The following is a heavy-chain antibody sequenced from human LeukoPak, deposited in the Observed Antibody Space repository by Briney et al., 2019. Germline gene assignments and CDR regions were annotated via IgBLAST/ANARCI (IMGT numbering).Heavy chain of an antibody. V-gene: IGHV5-51*01. Sequence: GESLKISCKGSGYSFTSYWTGWVRQMPGKGLEWMGIIYPGDSGTRYNPSSQGQVTISADQSISTAYLQWSSRKASDPAMYYCASSIAYCGGDCYSGAFDIWSQATMVTVYS. CDR3: ASSIAYCGGDCYSGAFDI. J-gene: IGHJ3*02. CDR1: GYSFTSYW. D-gene: IGHD2-21*02. CDR2: IYPGDSGT.